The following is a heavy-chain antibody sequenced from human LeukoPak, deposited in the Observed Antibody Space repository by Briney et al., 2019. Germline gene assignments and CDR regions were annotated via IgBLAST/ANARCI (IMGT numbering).Heavy chain of an antibody. CDR2: IYYSGST. J-gene: IGHJ4*02. CDR3: ASSEYSSSSPDY. V-gene: IGHV4-59*01. Sequence: SETLSLNCAVYGGSFSSYYWSWIRQPPGKGLEWIGYIYYSGSTNYNPSLKSRVTISVDTSKNQFSLKLSSVTAADTAVYYCASSEYSSSSPDYWGQGTLVTVSS. D-gene: IGHD6-6*01. CDR1: GGSFSSYY.